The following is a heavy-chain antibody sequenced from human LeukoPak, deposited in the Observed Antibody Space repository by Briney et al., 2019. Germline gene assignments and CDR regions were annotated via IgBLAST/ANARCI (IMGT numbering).Heavy chain of an antibody. J-gene: IGHJ4*02. CDR3: ARRDSGSYLVDY. D-gene: IGHD1-26*01. CDR1: GGSISSSSYY. CDR2: IYYSGST. Sequence: SETLSLTCTVSGGSISSSSYYWGWIRQPPGKGLEWIGSIYYSGSTYYNPSLKSRVTISVDTSKNQFSLKLSSVTAADTAVYYCARRDSGSYLVDYWGQGTLVTVSS. V-gene: IGHV4-39*07.